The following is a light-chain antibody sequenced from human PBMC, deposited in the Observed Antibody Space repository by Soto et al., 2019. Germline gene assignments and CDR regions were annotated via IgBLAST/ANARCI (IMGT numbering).Light chain of an antibody. CDR1: QSVSSSY. J-gene: IGKJ3*01. V-gene: IGKV3-20*01. Sequence: EIVLTQSPGTLSLSPGERATLSCRASQSVSSSYLAWYQQKPGQAPRLLIYGASSRATGNPDRFSGSGSGTDFTLTISRLEPEDFAVYCWQQYGRSPRTFGPGTKVDIK. CDR2: GAS. CDR3: QQYGRSPRT.